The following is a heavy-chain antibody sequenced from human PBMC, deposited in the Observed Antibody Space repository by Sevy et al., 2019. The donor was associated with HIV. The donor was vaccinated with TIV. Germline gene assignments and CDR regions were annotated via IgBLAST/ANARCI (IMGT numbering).Heavy chain of an antibody. D-gene: IGHD4-17*01. CDR3: ATSLRPEDYGDQGGAFDI. Sequence: ASVKVSCKASGYTFTSYGISWVRQAPGQGLVWMGWISAYNGNTNYAQKLQGRVTMTTDTSTSTAYMELRSLRSDDTAVYYCATSLRPEDYGDQGGAFDIWGQGTMVTVSS. CDR2: ISAYNGNT. CDR1: GYTFTSYG. J-gene: IGHJ3*02. V-gene: IGHV1-18*01.